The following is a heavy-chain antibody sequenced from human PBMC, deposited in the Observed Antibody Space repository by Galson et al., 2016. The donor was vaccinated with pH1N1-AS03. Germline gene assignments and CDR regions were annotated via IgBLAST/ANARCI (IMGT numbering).Heavy chain of an antibody. CDR2: ISHDGTNK. Sequence: SLRLSCAASEFSFSNYGMHWVRQGPGKGLEWVAVISHDGTNKYYADSVNGRFTISRDNSKNTLYVQMNSLRPEDTAVYYCAKAEWALFGYEYSMDIWGQGTTVTVSS. J-gene: IGHJ6*02. CDR3: AKAEWALFGYEYSMDI. CDR1: EFSFSNYG. D-gene: IGHD1-26*01. V-gene: IGHV3-30*18.